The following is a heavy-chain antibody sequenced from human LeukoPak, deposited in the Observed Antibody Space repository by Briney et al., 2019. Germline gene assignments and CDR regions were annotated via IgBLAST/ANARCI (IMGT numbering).Heavy chain of an antibody. CDR3: ARALVVVPADYYYYGMDV. CDR2: ISYDGSNK. V-gene: IGHV3-30-3*01. J-gene: IGHJ6*02. Sequence: PGGSLRLSCAASGFTFSSYAMHWVRQAPGKGLEWVAVISYDGSNKYYADSVKGRFTISRDNSKTTLYLQMNSLRAEDTAVYYCARALVVVPADYYYYGMDVWGQGTTVTVSS. CDR1: GFTFSSYA. D-gene: IGHD2-2*01.